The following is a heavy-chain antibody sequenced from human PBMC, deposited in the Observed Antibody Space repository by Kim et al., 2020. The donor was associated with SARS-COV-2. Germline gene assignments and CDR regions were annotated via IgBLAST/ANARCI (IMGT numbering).Heavy chain of an antibody. J-gene: IGHJ6*02. Sequence: AQKFQGRVTMTRDTSISPAYMELSRLRSDDTAVYYCASWGIAAGYGMDVWGQGTTVTVSS. D-gene: IGHD6-13*01. V-gene: IGHV1-2*02. CDR3: ASWGIAAGYGMDV.